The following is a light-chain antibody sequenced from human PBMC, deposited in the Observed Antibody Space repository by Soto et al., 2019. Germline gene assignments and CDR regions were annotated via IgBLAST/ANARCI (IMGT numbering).Light chain of an antibody. CDR3: CSHAGSSTFWV. CDR2: EVN. J-gene: IGLJ3*02. CDR1: SSDVGSYDL. Sequence: QSALTQPASVSGSPGQSITISCTGTSSDVGSYDLVSWYQQRPGKAPKFIIYEVNKRPSGVSNRFSGSKSGNTASLTISGLQAEDEADYYCCSHAGSSTFWVFGGGTKVTVL. V-gene: IGLV2-23*02.